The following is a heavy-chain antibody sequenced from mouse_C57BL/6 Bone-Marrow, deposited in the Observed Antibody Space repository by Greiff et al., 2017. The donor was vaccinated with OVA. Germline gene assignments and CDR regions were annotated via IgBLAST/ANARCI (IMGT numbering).Heavy chain of an antibody. CDR2: IYPRSGNT. Sequence: QVQLQQSGAELARPGASVKLSCKASGYTFTSYGISWVKQRTGQGLEWIGEIYPRSGNTYYNEKFKGKATLTADTSSSTAYMELRSLTSEDSAVYSCASNGYYPWFAYWGQGTLVTVSA. J-gene: IGHJ3*01. D-gene: IGHD2-3*01. CDR1: GYTFTSYG. CDR3: ASNGYYPWFAY. V-gene: IGHV1-81*01.